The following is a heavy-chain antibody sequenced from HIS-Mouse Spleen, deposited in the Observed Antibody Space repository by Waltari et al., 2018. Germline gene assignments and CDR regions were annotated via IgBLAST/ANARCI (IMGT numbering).Heavy chain of an antibody. CDR1: GFTFSSSW. Sequence: EVQLVESGGGLVQPWGSLRLSCAASGFTFSSSWRPWVRPAPGKGLVWVSRINSDGSSKSDADSLKGRFTISRDNAKNTLYLQMNSLRAEDTAVYYCALNLAGYSSSWYYFDYWGQGTLVTVSS. J-gene: IGHJ4*02. CDR3: ALNLAGYSSSWYYFDY. CDR2: INSDGSSK. V-gene: IGHV3-74*01. D-gene: IGHD6-13*01.